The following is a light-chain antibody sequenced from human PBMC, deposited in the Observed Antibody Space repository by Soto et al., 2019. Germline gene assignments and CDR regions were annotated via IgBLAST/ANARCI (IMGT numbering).Light chain of an antibody. Sequence: QSVLTQSPSASASLGASVKLTCTLRSGHSSYAIAWHQKQPGKGPRYLMDLNNDGSHTKGDGIPDRFSGSSSGADRYLIISSLQSEDEADYYCQTWGTGFQFFGGWTKLTVL. J-gene: IGLJ2*01. CDR3: QTWGTGFQF. CDR1: SGHSSYA. V-gene: IGLV4-69*01. CDR2: LNNDGSH.